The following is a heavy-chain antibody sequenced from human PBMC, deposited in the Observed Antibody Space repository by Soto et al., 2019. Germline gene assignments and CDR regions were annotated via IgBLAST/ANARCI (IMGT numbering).Heavy chain of an antibody. V-gene: IGHV3-30-3*01. CDR2: ISYDGSNK. D-gene: IGHD6-6*01. J-gene: IGHJ4*02. CDR3: ARVPSSIAARPAVYFDY. CDR1: GFTFSSYA. Sequence: GGSLRLSCAASGFTFSSYAMHWVRQAPGKGLEWVAVISYDGSNKYYADSVKGRFTISRDNSKNTPYLQMNSLRAEDTAVYYCARVPSSIAARPAVYFDYWGQGTLVTVSS.